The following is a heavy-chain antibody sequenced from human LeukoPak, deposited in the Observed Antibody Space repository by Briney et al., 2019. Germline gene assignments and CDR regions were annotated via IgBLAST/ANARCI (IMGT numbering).Heavy chain of an antibody. D-gene: IGHD6-19*01. V-gene: IGHV1-8*01. CDR1: GYTFTSYD. Sequence: ASVKVSCTASGYTFTSYDINWVRQATGQGLEWMGWMNPNSGNTGYAQKFQGRVTMTRNTSISTAYMELSSLRSEDTAVYYCARVIRQWLIYYFDYWGQGTLVTVSS. CDR3: ARVIRQWLIYYFDY. CDR2: MNPNSGNT. J-gene: IGHJ4*02.